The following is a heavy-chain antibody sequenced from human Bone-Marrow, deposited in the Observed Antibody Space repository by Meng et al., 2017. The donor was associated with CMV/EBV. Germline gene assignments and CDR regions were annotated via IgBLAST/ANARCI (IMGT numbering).Heavy chain of an antibody. CDR2: INPSGGSP. CDR1: GYTFTRYF. J-gene: IGHJ5*02. V-gene: IGHV1-46*01. D-gene: IGHD3-3*01. CDR3: ARDLGGSGNDH. Sequence: ASVKVSCKASGYTFTRYFLHWVRQAHGQGLEWMGIINPSGGSPTYAQEFQGRVTMTRDTSTSTIYMELGNLRSEDTAVYYCARDLGGSGNDHWGQGTLVTVPQ.